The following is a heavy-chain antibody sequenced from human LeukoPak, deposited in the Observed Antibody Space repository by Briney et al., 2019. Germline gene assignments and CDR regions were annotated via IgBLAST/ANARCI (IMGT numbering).Heavy chain of an antibody. Sequence: PSETLSLTCTVSGGSISSYYWSWIRQPPGKGLEWIGYIYYSGSTNYNPSLKSRVTISVDTSKNQFSLKLSSVTAADTAVYYCARDLGYGGYDSHYYYMDVWGKGTTVTVSS. V-gene: IGHV4-59*01. D-gene: IGHD5-12*01. CDR3: ARDLGYGGYDSHYYYMDV. CDR2: IYYSGST. J-gene: IGHJ6*03. CDR1: GGSISSYY.